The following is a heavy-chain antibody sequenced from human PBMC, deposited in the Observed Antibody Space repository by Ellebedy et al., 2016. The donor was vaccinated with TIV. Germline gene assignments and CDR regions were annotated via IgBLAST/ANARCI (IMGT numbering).Heavy chain of an antibody. CDR3: ARVDYYDSSGYYL. V-gene: IGHV3-23*01. D-gene: IGHD3-22*01. CDR1: GFTFSSYA. Sequence: GESLKISCAASGFTFSSYAMSWVRQAPGKGLEWVSAISGSGGSTYYADSVKGRFTISRDNSKNTLYLQMNSLRAEDTAVYYCARVDYYDSSGYYLWGQGTLVTVSS. CDR2: ISGSGGST. J-gene: IGHJ4*02.